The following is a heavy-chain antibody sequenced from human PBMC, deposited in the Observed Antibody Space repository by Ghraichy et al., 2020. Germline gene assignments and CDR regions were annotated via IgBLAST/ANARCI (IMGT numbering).Heavy chain of an antibody. V-gene: IGHV3-48*02. Sequence: GESLNISCAASGFSFSSYSMNWVRQAPGKGLEWVSYISTSGSTIYYADSVKGRFTISRDSAKNSLYLQRNSLRDEDTAVYYCARDEGSFDYWGQGTLVTVSS. CDR2: ISTSGSTI. D-gene: IGHD3-10*01. CDR1: GFSFSSYS. J-gene: IGHJ4*02. CDR3: ARDEGSFDY.